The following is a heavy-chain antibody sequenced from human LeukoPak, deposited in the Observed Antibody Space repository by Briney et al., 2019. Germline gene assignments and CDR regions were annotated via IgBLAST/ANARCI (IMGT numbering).Heavy chain of an antibody. J-gene: IGHJ4*02. D-gene: IGHD3-22*01. V-gene: IGHV3-23*01. CDR1: GFTFDSYA. CDR3: ARALHYYDSSGYLLDY. Sequence: PGGSLRLSCAASGFTFDSYAMTWVRQAPGKGLEWVSTISGSGGSTYYADSVKGRFTISRDNSKNTLYLQMNSLRAEDTAVYYCARALHYYDSSGYLLDYWGQGTLVTVSS. CDR2: ISGSGGST.